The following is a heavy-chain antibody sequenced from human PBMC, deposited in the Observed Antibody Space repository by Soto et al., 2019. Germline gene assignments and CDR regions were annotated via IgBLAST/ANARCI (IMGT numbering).Heavy chain of an antibody. CDR3: TASQTVVTKKGPLDY. CDR1: GGSFSGYY. D-gene: IGHD3-22*01. Sequence: SETVSLTCAVYGGSFSGYYWSWIRQPPGKGLGWIGEINHSGSTNYNPSLKSRVTISVDTSKNQFSLKLSSVTAADTAVYYCTASQTVVTKKGPLDYWGQGTLVTVSS. J-gene: IGHJ4*02. CDR2: INHSGST. V-gene: IGHV4-34*01.